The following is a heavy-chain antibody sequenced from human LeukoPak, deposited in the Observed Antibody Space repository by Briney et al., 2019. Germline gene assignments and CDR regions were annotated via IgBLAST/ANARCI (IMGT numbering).Heavy chain of an antibody. Sequence: GGSLRLSCAASGFTFSSYGMHWVRQAPGKGLEWVAVIWYDGSNKYYADSVKGRFTISRDNSKNTLYLQMNSLRAEDTAVYYCAKLIDYGGNSVSYWGQGTLVTVSS. J-gene: IGHJ4*02. CDR3: AKLIDYGGNSVSY. D-gene: IGHD4-23*01. CDR1: GFTFSSYG. V-gene: IGHV3-33*06. CDR2: IWYDGSNK.